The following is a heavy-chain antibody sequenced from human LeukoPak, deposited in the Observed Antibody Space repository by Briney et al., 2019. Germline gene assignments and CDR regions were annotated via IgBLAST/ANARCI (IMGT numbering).Heavy chain of an antibody. J-gene: IGHJ5*02. V-gene: IGHV1-8*03. CDR1: GYTFTSYD. CDR2: MNPNSGNT. D-gene: IGHD2-15*01. Sequence: ASVKVSCKASGYTFTSYDINWVRQATGQGLEWMGWMNPNSGNTGYAQKFQGRVTITRNTSISTAYMELSSLRSEDTAVYYCARAGRYCSGGSCYSDWFDPWGQGTLVTVSS. CDR3: ARAGRYCSGGSCYSDWFDP.